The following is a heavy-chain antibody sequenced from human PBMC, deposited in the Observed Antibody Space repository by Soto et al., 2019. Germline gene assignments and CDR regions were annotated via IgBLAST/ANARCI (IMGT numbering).Heavy chain of an antibody. J-gene: IGHJ6*02. D-gene: IGHD1-26*01. CDR3: ARDRGVGAAGYYYYYGMDV. V-gene: IGHV4-31*02. Sequence: TLSLTCTVSGGSISSGGYYWSWIRQHPGKGLEWIGYIYYSGSTYYNPSLKSRVTISVDTSKNQFSLKLSSVTAADTAVYYCARDRGVGAAGYYYYYGMDVWGQWTTVTVSS. CDR2: IYYSGST. CDR1: GGSISSGGYY.